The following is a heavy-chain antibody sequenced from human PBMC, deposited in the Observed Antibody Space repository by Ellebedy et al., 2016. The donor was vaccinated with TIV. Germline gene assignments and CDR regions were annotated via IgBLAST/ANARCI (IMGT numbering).Heavy chain of an antibody. D-gene: IGHD3-22*01. Sequence: GSLRLSXTLSGGSISSYYWSWIRQPPGKGLEWIGSIYYSGSTYYNPSLKSRVTISVDTSKNQFSLKLSSVTAADTAVYYCASYDSSGYYRKYAFDIWGQGTMVTVSS. CDR1: GGSISSYY. V-gene: IGHV4-59*05. CDR2: IYYSGST. J-gene: IGHJ3*02. CDR3: ASYDSSGYYRKYAFDI.